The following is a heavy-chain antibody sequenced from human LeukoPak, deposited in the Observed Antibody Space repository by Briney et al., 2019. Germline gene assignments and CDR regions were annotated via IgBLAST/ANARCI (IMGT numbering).Heavy chain of an antibody. V-gene: IGHV4-34*01. Sequence: PSETLSLTCAVYGGSFSGYYWSWIRQPPGKGLEWIGEINHSGSTNYNPSLKSRVTISVDTSKNQFSLKLSSVTAADTAVYYCARRGEVLRFLEWLPRVRFDYWGQGTLVTVSS. CDR1: GGSFSGYY. CDR2: INHSGST. CDR3: ARRGEVLRFLEWLPRVRFDY. J-gene: IGHJ4*02. D-gene: IGHD3-3*01.